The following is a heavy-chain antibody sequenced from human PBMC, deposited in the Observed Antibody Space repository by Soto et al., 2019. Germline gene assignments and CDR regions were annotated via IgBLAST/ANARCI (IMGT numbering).Heavy chain of an antibody. V-gene: IGHV4-59*01. CDR3: AGNYDSSGYKNFDY. Sequence: PSETLSLTCTVSGGSISSYYWSWIRQPPGKGLEWIGYIYYSGSTNYNPSLKSRVTISVDTSKNQFSLKLSSVTAADTAVYYCAGNYDSSGYKNFDYWGQGTLVTVSS. CDR1: GGSISSYY. J-gene: IGHJ4*02. D-gene: IGHD3-22*01. CDR2: IYYSGST.